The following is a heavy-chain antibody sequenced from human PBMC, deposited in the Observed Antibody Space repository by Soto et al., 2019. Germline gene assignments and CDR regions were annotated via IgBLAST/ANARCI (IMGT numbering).Heavy chain of an antibody. V-gene: IGHV3-23*01. J-gene: IGHJ5*02. CDR2: ISGSGGST. CDR3: AKDRDSGSYNWFDP. Sequence: GGSLRLSCAASGFTFSSYAMSWVRQAPGKGLEWVSAISGSGGSTYYADSVKGRFTISRDNSKNTLYLQMNSLRAEDTAVDYCAKDRDSGSYNWFDPWGQGTLVTVSS. D-gene: IGHD1-26*01. CDR1: GFTFSSYA.